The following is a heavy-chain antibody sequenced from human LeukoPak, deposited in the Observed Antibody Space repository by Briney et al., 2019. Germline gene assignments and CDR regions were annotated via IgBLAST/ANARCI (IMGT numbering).Heavy chain of an antibody. CDR2: ISDSVGNT. J-gene: IGHJ4*02. CDR1: GFTFSSYG. CDR3: AKARCIELWLPDY. V-gene: IGHV3-23*01. D-gene: IGHD5-18*01. Sequence: GQCLRLSCAVYGFTFSSYGMSWVRQAPGKGLEWVSSISDSVGNTYYADSVKGRFTISSDMSMTTPYLELNSLRAEDTAVYYCAKARCIELWLPDYWGQGTLVTVSS.